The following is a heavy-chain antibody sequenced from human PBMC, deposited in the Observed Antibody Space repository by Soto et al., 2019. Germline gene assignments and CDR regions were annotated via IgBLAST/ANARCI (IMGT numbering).Heavy chain of an antibody. CDR3: ARVSTVTTGVYYGMDV. CDR1: GGSISSGGHY. D-gene: IGHD4-17*01. V-gene: IGHV4-31*03. J-gene: IGHJ6*02. CDR2: IYYSGST. Sequence: SETLSLTCTVSGGSISSGGHYWSWIRQHPGKGLEWIGYIYYSGSTYYNPSLKSRVTISVDTSKNQFSLKLSSVTAADTAVYYCARVSTVTTGVYYGMDVWGQGTTVTVSS.